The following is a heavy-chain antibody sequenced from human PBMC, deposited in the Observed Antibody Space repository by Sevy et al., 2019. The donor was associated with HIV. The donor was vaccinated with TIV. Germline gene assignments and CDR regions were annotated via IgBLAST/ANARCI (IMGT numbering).Heavy chain of an antibody. V-gene: IGHV1-18*04. J-gene: IGHJ4*02. Sequence: ASVKVSCKASGYTFTSFGIRWVRQAPGQGPEWMAWISAYNGHTNYAQKFQGRVTMTQDISTSTVYMELRSLRSDDTAIYYCTRDLGSSPASFFDYWGQGTLVTVSS. CDR3: TRDLGSSPASFFDY. CDR2: ISAYNGHT. CDR1: GYTFTSFG. D-gene: IGHD6-19*01.